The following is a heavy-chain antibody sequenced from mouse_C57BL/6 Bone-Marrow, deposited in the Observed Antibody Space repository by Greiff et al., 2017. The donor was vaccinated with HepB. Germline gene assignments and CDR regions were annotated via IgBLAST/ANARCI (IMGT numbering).Heavy chain of an antibody. CDR3: ARDESPLIYYDYDGLDY. Sequence: QVQLQQSGAELVKPGASVKLSCKASGYTFTEYTIHWVKQRSGQGLEWIGWFYPGSGSIKYNEKFKDKATLTADKSSSTVYMELSRLTSEDSAVYFCARDESPLIYYDYDGLDYWGQGTTLTVSS. V-gene: IGHV1-62-2*01. CDR2: FYPGSGSI. D-gene: IGHD2-4*01. J-gene: IGHJ2*01. CDR1: GYTFTEYT.